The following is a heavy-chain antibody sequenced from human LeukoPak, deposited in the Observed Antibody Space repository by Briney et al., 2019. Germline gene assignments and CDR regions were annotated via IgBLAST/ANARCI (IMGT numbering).Heavy chain of an antibody. CDR2: IYYSGST. D-gene: IGHD3-10*01. Sequence: PSETLSLTCTVSGGSISSSSYYWGWIRQPPGKGLEWIGSIYYSGSTYYNPSLKSRVTISVDTSKNQFSLKLSSVTAADTAVYYCARVDRDSSGSYFTDYWGQGTLVTVSS. CDR3: ARVDRDSSGSYFTDY. CDR1: GGSISSSSYY. V-gene: IGHV4-39*07. J-gene: IGHJ4*02.